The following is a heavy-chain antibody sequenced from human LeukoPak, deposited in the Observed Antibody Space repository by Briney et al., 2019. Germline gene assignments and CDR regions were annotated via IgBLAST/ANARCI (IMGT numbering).Heavy chain of an antibody. Sequence: SETLSLTCTVSGGSISSGDYYWSWIRQPPGKGLEWIGYIYYSGSTYYNPSLKSRVTISVDTSKNQFSLKLSSVTAADTAVYYCARARQDYGDYYAFDIWGQGTMVTVSS. D-gene: IGHD4-17*01. CDR1: GGSISSGDYY. V-gene: IGHV4-30-4*02. CDR2: IYYSGST. CDR3: ARARQDYGDYYAFDI. J-gene: IGHJ3*02.